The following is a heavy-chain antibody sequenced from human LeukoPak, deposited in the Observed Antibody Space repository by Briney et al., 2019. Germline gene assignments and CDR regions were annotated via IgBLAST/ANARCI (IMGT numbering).Heavy chain of an antibody. CDR3: ARNRRLVVDGTYYDYDYMDV. J-gene: IGHJ6*03. V-gene: IGHV4-4*07. CDR1: GGSISSYF. Sequence: SETLSLTCSVSGGSISSYFWSWIRQPAGKGLEWIGRIYTRGSTDYNPSLKSRVTMSVDTSKNQFSLKLSSVTAADTAVYYCARNRRLVVDGTYYDYDYMDVWGKGTTVTVSS. D-gene: IGHD2-2*01. CDR2: IYTRGST.